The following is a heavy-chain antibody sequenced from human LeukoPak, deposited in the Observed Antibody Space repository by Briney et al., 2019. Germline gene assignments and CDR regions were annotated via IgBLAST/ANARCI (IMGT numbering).Heavy chain of an antibody. CDR1: GFTFSSYG. CDR3: AKETRVAGFDY. Sequence: GRSLRLSCAASGFTFSSYGMHWVRQAPGKGLEWVAVKSYDGSNKYYADSVKGRFTISRDNSKNTLYLQMNSLRAEDTAVYYCAKETRVAGFDYWGQGTLVTVSS. J-gene: IGHJ4*02. D-gene: IGHD6-19*01. CDR2: KSYDGSNK. V-gene: IGHV3-30*18.